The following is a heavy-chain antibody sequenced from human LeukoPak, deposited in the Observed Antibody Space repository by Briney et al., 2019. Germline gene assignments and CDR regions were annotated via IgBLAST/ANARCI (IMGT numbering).Heavy chain of an antibody. D-gene: IGHD3-3*01. J-gene: IGHJ4*02. CDR1: GFTFDHYS. CDR2: ISWDGGST. Sequence: PGGSLRLSCAASGFTFDHYSMHWVRQAPGKGLEWVSLISWDGGSTYYADSVKGRFTISRDNSKNSLSLQMNSLRAEDTAVYYCAREPFWSGYYSNLHFDYWGQGTLVTVSS. V-gene: IGHV3-43*01. CDR3: AREPFWSGYYSNLHFDY.